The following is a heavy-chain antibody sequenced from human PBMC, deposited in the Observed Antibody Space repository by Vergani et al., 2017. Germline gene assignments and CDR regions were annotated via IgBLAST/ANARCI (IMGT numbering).Heavy chain of an antibody. J-gene: IGHJ2*01. CDR2: INPNSGGT. V-gene: IGHV1-2*02. D-gene: IGHD6-19*01. CDR1: GYTFTGYY. Sequence: QVQLVQSGAEVKKPGASVKVSCKASGYTFTGYYMHWVRQAPGQGLEWMGWINPNSGGTNYAQKFQGRVTMTRDTSISTAYMELSRLRSDDTAVYYCARGPIAVAAHYWYFDLWGRGTLVTVSS. CDR3: ARGPIAVAAHYWYFDL.